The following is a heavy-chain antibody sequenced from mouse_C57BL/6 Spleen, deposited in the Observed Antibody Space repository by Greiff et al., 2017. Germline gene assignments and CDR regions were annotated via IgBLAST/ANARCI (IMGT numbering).Heavy chain of an antibody. CDR3: ARGGREAMDY. Sequence: QVQLQQSGAELVRPGASVKLSCKASGYTFIDYYINWVKQRPGQGLEWIARIYPGSGNTYYNEKFKGKATLTAEKSSSTAYMQLSSLTSEDSAVYFCARGGREAMDYWGQGTSVTVSS. V-gene: IGHV1-76*01. D-gene: IGHD3-3*01. CDR1: GYTFIDYY. J-gene: IGHJ4*01. CDR2: IYPGSGNT.